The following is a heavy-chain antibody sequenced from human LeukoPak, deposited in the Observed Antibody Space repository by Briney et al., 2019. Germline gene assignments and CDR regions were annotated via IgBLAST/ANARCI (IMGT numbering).Heavy chain of an antibody. V-gene: IGHV3-74*01. CDR2: INTDGSYT. CDR1: GFTFSRYS. J-gene: IGHJ4*02. Sequence: PGGSLRLSCAASGFTFSRYSINWVRQAPGKGLVWVSRINTDGSYTSYADSVEGRFTISRDNAKNTLYLQMNSLRAEDTAVYYCARDKGGYDDYWGQGTLVTVSS. D-gene: IGHD5-12*01. CDR3: ARDKGGYDDY.